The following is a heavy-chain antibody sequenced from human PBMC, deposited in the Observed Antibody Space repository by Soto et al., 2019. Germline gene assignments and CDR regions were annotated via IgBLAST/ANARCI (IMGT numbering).Heavy chain of an antibody. J-gene: IGHJ5*02. V-gene: IGHV4-30-2*01. CDR3: ARYTAMVPRRFDP. Sequence: LSLTCAVSGGSISSGGYSWSWIRQPPGKGLEWIGYIYHSGSTYYNPSLKSRVTISVDRSKNQFSLKLSSVTAADTAVYYCARYTAMVPRRFDPWGQGTLVTVSS. CDR1: GGSISSGGYS. D-gene: IGHD5-18*01. CDR2: IYHSGST.